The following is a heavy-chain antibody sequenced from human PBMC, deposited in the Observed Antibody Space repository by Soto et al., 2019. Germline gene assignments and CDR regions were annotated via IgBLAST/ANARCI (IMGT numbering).Heavy chain of an antibody. Sequence: EVQLVESGGGLVQPGRSLRLSCAASGFTFDDYAMHWVRQAPGKGLEWVSGISWNSGSIGYADSVKGRFTISRDKAKNSLYLQMNSLRAEDTALYYCAKDRYTVPLGAGYWGQGTLVTVSS. J-gene: IGHJ4*02. CDR3: AKDRYTVPLGAGY. D-gene: IGHD4-4*01. CDR1: GFTFDDYA. V-gene: IGHV3-9*01. CDR2: ISWNSGSI.